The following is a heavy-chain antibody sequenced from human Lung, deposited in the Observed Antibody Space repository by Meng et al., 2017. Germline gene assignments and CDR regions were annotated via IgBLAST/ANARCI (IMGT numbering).Heavy chain of an antibody. Sequence: EVQLLESGGDLVQPGGSLRLSCAGSGFWFSNYAMSWVRQAPGKGPEWVSAISDNGGSTYYRDSVKGRFTMSRDNSKNTLYLQMNSLRAEDTAVYYCAIDRGYSSSTFVDHWGQGTLVTVSS. CDR1: GFWFSNYA. CDR3: AIDRGYSSSTFVDH. V-gene: IGHV3-23*01. J-gene: IGHJ4*02. D-gene: IGHD6-6*01. CDR2: ISDNGGST.